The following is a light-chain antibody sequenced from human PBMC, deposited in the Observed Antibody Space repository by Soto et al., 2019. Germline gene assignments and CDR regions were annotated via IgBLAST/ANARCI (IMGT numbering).Light chain of an antibody. CDR3: QGYGSSRK. Sequence: EIVLTQSPGTLSLSPGERATLSCRASQSVSTSYLAWYQHKPGQAPRLLIYGASRRATGVPDRFSGSGSGRDYTLTISRLEPEDFAVYYCQGYGSSRKFGQGTKVEIK. CDR1: QSVSTSY. V-gene: IGKV3-20*01. J-gene: IGKJ1*01. CDR2: GAS.